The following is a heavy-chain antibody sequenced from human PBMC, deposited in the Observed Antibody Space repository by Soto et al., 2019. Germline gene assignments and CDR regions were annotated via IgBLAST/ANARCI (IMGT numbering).Heavy chain of an antibody. CDR3: ARHSKVRGVNYYYGMDV. V-gene: IGHV1-69*13. CDR2: IIPIFGTA. J-gene: IGHJ6*02. CDR1: GGTFSSYA. D-gene: IGHD3-10*01. Sequence: ASVKVSCKASGGTFSSYAITWARQAPGQGLEWMGGIIPIFGTANYAQKFQGRVTITADESTSTAYMELSSLRSEGTAVYYCARHSKVRGVNYYYGMDVWGQGTTVTVSS.